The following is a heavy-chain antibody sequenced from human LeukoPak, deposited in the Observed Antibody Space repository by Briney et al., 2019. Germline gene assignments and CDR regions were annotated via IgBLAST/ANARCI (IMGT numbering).Heavy chain of an antibody. V-gene: IGHV4-34*01. D-gene: IGHD5-24*01. CDR2: INHSGST. J-gene: IGHJ4*02. CDR3: AGGSLDGYNFDY. CDR1: GGSSSGYY. Sequence: SETLSLTCAVYGGSSSGYYSSSIRQRPRKGQEWIGEINHSGSTNYNPSLKSRVTISVDTSKSQFSMKLSSVTAADTAVYYCAGGSLDGYNFDYWGQGTLVTVSS.